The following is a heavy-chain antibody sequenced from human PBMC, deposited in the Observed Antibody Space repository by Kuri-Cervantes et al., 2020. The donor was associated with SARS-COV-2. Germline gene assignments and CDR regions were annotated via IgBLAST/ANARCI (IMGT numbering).Heavy chain of an antibody. CDR3: ATHDSRGYYYDY. CDR2: ISGYNGDT. J-gene: IGHJ4*02. CDR1: GYTFTSYG. D-gene: IGHD3-22*01. V-gene: IGHV1-18*01. Sequence: ASVKVSCKASGYTFTSYGISWVRQAPGQGLEWMGWISGYNGDTEYAQIFQGRVTMTTDTSTSTAYMELRSLTSDDTAVYYCATHDSRGYYYDYWGQGTLVTVSS.